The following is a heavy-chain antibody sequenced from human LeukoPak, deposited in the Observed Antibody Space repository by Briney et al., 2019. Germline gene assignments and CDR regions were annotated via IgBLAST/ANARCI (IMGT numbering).Heavy chain of an antibody. CDR3: AKWKYSNSGIDDY. D-gene: IGHD6-6*01. J-gene: IGHJ4*02. Sequence: GGSLRLSCAASGFTFSSYAMSWVRQVPGKGLEWVSVISGSGDNTYYADSVKGRFTTSRDNSKNMLYLQMNSLRAEDTAVYYCAKWKYSNSGIDDYWGQGTLVTVSS. CDR1: GFTFSSYA. V-gene: IGHV3-23*01. CDR2: ISGSGDNT.